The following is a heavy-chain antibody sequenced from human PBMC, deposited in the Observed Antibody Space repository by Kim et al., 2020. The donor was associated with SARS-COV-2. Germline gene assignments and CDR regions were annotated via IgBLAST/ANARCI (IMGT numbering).Heavy chain of an antibody. J-gene: IGHJ6*02. Sequence: ASVKVSCKASGYTFTGYYMHWVRQAPGQGLEWMGRINPNSCGTNYAQKFQGRVTMTRDTSISTAYMELSRLRSDDTAVYYCARDPVGGTAYGMDVWGQGTTVTVSS. CDR2: INPNSCGT. CDR1: GYTFTGYY. D-gene: IGHD1-26*01. CDR3: ARDPVGGTAYGMDV. V-gene: IGHV1-2*06.